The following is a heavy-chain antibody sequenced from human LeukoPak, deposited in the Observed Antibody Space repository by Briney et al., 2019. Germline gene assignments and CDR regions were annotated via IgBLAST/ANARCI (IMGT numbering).Heavy chain of an antibody. CDR2: ISYDGSNK. V-gene: IGHV3-30*18. D-gene: IGHD5-18*01. J-gene: IGHJ4*02. Sequence: AGGSLRLSCAASGFTFSSYGMHWVRRAPGKGLEWVAVISYDGSNKYYADSVKGRFTISRDNSKNTVYLQINSLRAEDTAVYYCGKTTAGYSSGQKPAWPVDYWGQGTLVTVSS. CDR3: GKTTAGYSSGQKPAWPVDY. CDR1: GFTFSSYG.